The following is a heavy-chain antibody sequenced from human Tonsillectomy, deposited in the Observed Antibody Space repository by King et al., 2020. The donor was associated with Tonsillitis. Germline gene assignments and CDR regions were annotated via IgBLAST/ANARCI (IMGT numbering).Heavy chain of an antibody. Sequence: QLVQSGAEVKKPGSSEKVSCKASGGTISNYAISWVRQAPGQGLEWMGGIIPVFGTAHYAEKFQGRVTITADKFTSTAYMELSSLRSEDTAVFYCARGRTGGPYFYYYLDVWGKGTTVIVSS. CDR2: IIPVFGTA. V-gene: IGHV1-69*14. D-gene: IGHD7-27*01. CDR3: ARGRTGGPYFYYYLDV. CDR1: GGTISNYA. J-gene: IGHJ6*03.